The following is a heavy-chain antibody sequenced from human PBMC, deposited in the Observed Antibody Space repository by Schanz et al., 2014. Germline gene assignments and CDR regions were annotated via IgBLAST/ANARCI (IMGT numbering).Heavy chain of an antibody. CDR1: GGSIRSGTYY. V-gene: IGHV4-61*02. CDR3: ARDTTWRLDL. D-gene: IGHD1-1*01. J-gene: IGHJ2*01. Sequence: QVQLQESGPGLMKPSETLSLTCTVSGGSIRSGTYYWSWIRQPAGKALEWVGRVFPNGITNYNPSLKSRGPISLDTSKTRFSRTLTSLTAADTAVYYCARDTTWRLDLWGRGTLVTVSS. CDR2: VFPNGIT.